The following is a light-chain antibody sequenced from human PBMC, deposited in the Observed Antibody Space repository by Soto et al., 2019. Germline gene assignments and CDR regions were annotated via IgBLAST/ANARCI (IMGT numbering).Light chain of an antibody. V-gene: IGKV3-11*01. CDR2: DAS. CDR1: QSVSSN. CDR3: QQRSNWPIT. Sequence: EIVLTPSPGTLSLSPGERGTLSCRASQSVSSNLAWYQQKPGQAPRLLIYDASNRATGIPARFSGSGSGTDFTLTISSLEPEDFAVYYCQQRSNWPITFGQGTRLEIK. J-gene: IGKJ5*01.